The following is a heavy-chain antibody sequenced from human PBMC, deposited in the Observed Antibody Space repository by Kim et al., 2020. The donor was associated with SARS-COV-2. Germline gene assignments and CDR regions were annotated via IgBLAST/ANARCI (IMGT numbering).Heavy chain of an antibody. CDR2: ISSSSSTI. V-gene: IGHV3-48*02. CDR1: GFTFSSYS. Sequence: GGSLRLSCAASGFTFSSYSMNWVRQAPGKGLEWVSYISSSSSTIYYADSVKGRFTISRDNAKNSLYLQMNSLRDEDTAVYYCAREYCSSTSCYVFDYWGQGTLVTVSS. D-gene: IGHD2-2*01. J-gene: IGHJ4*02. CDR3: AREYCSSTSCYVFDY.